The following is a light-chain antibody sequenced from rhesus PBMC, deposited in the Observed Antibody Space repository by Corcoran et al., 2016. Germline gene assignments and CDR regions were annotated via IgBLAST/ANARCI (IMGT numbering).Light chain of an antibody. CDR1: QNIYSN. J-gene: IGKJ4*01. Sequence: DIQMTQSPSALSASVGDRVTISCRASQNIYSNLAWYQQKPGKATKLLIYAASSLQTGIPSRFSGSGSRTDFTLTLSILHPTDSAAYYCQRYYDNLTFSGGTKVEIK. CDR2: AAS. CDR3: QRYYDNLT. V-gene: IGKV1S12*01.